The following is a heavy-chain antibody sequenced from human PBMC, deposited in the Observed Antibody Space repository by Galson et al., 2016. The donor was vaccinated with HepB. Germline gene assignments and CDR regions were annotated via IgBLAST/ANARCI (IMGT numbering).Heavy chain of an antibody. CDR3: ASSVRGSGSPPGGY. D-gene: IGHD3-10*01. CDR2: LYSGGST. J-gene: IGHJ4*02. CDR1: GFIVSSND. V-gene: IGHV3-53*01. Sequence: SLRLSCAASGFIVSSNDMSWVRQAPGKGLEWVSVLYSGGSTYYADSVKGRFTISRDNAKNTLYLQMNSLRAEDTAVYYCASSVRGSGSPPGGYWGQGTLVTVAS.